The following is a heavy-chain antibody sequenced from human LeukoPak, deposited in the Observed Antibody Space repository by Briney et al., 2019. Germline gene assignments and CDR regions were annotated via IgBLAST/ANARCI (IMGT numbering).Heavy chain of an antibody. CDR1: GFTFSSYA. CDR2: ISGSGGST. CDR3: AKAPNPYCTSTSCPPGG. D-gene: IGHD2-2*01. Sequence: PGGSLRLSCAASGFTFSSYAMSWVRQAPGKGLEWVSAISGSGGSTYYADSVKGRFTISRDNSKNTLYLQMNSLRAEDTAVYYCAKAPNPYCTSTSCPPGGWGQGTLVTVSS. V-gene: IGHV3-23*01. J-gene: IGHJ4*02.